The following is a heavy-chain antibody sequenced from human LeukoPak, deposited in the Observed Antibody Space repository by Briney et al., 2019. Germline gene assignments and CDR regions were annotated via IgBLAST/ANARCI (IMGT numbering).Heavy chain of an antibody. CDR1: GGTFSSYA. Sequence: SVKVSCKASGGTFSSYAISWVRQAPGQGLEWVGGIIPIFGTANYAQKFQGRVTITTDESTSTAYMELSSLRSEDTAVYYCARSAGVTIFGVVGDYFDYWGQGTLVTVSS. V-gene: IGHV1-69*05. CDR2: IIPIFGTA. D-gene: IGHD3-3*01. CDR3: ARSAGVTIFGVVGDYFDY. J-gene: IGHJ4*02.